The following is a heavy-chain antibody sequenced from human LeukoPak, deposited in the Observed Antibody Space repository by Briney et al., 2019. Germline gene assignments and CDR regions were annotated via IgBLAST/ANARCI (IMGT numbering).Heavy chain of an antibody. CDR3: PRADYDILTGCYNPFHS. V-gene: IGHV4-61*01. D-gene: IGHD3-9*01. CDR2: IYYSGST. J-gene: IGHJ4*02. CDR1: GGSFSSGSYY. Sequence: SETLSLTCTVAGGSFSSGSYYWSWIRQPPGKGLEWIGYIYYSGSTNDNPSLKSRVTISVDTSKNQFSLKLSSVTAADTAVYYCPRADYDILTGCYNPFHSWRQGTLVTVSS.